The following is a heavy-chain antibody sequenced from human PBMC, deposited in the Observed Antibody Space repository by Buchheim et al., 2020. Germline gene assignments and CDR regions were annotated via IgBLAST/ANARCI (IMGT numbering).Heavy chain of an antibody. V-gene: IGHV3-30*18. CDR2: ISYDGSNK. J-gene: IGHJ4*02. D-gene: IGHD6-19*01. Sequence: QVQLVESGGGVVQPGRSLRLSCAASGFTFSSYGMHWVRQAPGKGLEWVAVISYDGSNKYYADSVKGRFTISRHNSKNTLNLQMNSLRAEDTAVYYCAKDDSSGWYGWGQGTL. CDR3: AKDDSSGWYG. CDR1: GFTFSSYG.